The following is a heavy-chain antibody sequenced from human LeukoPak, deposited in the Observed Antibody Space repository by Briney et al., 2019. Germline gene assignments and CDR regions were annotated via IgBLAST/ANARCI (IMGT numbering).Heavy chain of an antibody. CDR3: AREPITMVRGFDY. J-gene: IGHJ4*02. V-gene: IGHV4-39*07. CDR1: GGSNSSSSYY. Sequence: SETLSLTCTVSGGSNSSSSYYWGWIRQPPGKGLEWIGSIYYSGSTYFNPSLKSRVTISVDTSKNQFSLKLSSVTAADTAVYYCAREPITMVRGFDYWGQGTLVTVSS. CDR2: IYYSGST. D-gene: IGHD3-10*01.